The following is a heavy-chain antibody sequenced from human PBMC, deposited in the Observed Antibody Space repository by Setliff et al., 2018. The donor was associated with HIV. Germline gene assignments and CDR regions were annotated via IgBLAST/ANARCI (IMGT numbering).Heavy chain of an antibody. CDR2: IYDGGAT. D-gene: IGHD3-22*01. Sequence: GGSLRLSCAASGLTDTYNYMSWVRQAPGKGLEWVSVIYDGGATYYGDSVKGRFTISRDNSKNTLHLQMNSLRAEDTAVYYCARVDYHDYNGYIDFWGQGTLVTVSS. J-gene: IGHJ4*02. CDR3: ARVDYHDYNGYIDF. CDR1: GLTDTYNY. V-gene: IGHV3-53*05.